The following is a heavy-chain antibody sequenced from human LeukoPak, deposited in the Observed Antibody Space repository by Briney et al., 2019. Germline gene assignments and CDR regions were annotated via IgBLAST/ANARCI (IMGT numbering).Heavy chain of an antibody. D-gene: IGHD5-12*01. CDR3: ARLRPGWLRLPPDY. V-gene: IGHV1-18*01. CDR1: GYTFTSYG. Sequence: ASVKVSCKASGYTFTSYGISWVRQASGQGLEWMGWISAYNGNTNYAQKLQGRVTMTTDTSTTTAYMELRSLRSDATAVYYCARLRPGWLRLPPDYGGQGTLVTVSS. J-gene: IGHJ4*02. CDR2: ISAYNGNT.